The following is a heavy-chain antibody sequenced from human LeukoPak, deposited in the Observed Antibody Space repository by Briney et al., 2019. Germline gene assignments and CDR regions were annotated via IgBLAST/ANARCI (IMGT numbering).Heavy chain of an antibody. D-gene: IGHD4-23*01. CDR2: ISGSGGST. CDR3: ARADYGGNSFDDYYFDY. V-gene: IGHV3-23*01. CDR1: GFTFSSYA. Sequence: GSLRLSCAASGFTFSSYAMSWVRQAPGKGLEWVSAISGSGGSTYYADSVKGRFTISRDNSKNTLYLQMNSLRAEDTAVYYCARADYGGNSFDDYYFDYWGQGTLVTVSS. J-gene: IGHJ4*02.